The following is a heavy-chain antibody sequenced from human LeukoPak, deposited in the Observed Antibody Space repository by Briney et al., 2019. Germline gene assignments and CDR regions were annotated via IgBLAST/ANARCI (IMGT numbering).Heavy chain of an antibody. D-gene: IGHD6-6*01. CDR3: ARDIRLAAQY. CDR2: ISSSSSYI. Sequence: GGSLRLSCAGSGFTFSSYSMNWVRQAPGKGLEWVSSISSSSSYIYYADSVKGRFTISRDNAKNSLYLQMNSLRAEDTAVYYCARDIRLAAQYWGQGTLVTVSS. V-gene: IGHV3-21*01. CDR1: GFTFSSYS. J-gene: IGHJ4*02.